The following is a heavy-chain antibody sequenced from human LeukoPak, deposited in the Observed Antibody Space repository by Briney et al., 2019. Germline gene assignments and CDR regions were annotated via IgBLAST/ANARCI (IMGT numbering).Heavy chain of an antibody. CDR2: VYASGST. V-gene: IGHV4-4*07. CDR1: GGSISSFY. CDR3: ARSARFYYFYMDV. J-gene: IGHJ6*03. Sequence: SETLSLTCSVSGGSISSFYWTWIRQSAGKGLAWIGRVYASGSTDYNPSLKSRLTLSLDTSKNQFSLRLNSVTAADTAVYYCARSARFYYFYMDVWGKGTAVTVSS.